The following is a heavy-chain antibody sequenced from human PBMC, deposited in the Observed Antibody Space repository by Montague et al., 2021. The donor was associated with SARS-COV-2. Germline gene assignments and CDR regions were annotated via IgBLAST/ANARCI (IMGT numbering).Heavy chain of an antibody. V-gene: IGHV3-21*01. J-gene: IGHJ5*02. Sequence: SLRLSCAASGFTFSSYSMNWVRQAPGKGLEWVSSISSSSSYIYYADSVRGRFTISRDNAKSSLYLQMNSLRAEDTAVYYCARDLVATIMSGWFDPWGQGTLVTVSS. CDR2: ISSSSSYI. D-gene: IGHD5-12*01. CDR3: ARDLVATIMSGWFDP. CDR1: GFTFSSYS.